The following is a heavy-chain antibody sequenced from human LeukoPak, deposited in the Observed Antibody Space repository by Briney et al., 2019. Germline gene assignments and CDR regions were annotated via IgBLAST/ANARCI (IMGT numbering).Heavy chain of an antibody. CDR1: GFTFSSYG. J-gene: IGHJ4*02. CDR2: IWYDGSNK. V-gene: IGHV3-33*01. D-gene: IGHD6-19*01. CDR3: ARDQDSSGWYYTLDY. Sequence: PGRSLRLSCAASGFTFSSYGMHWVRQAPGKGLEWVAVIWYDGSNKYYANSVKGRFTISRDNSKNTLYLQMNSLRAEDTAVYYCARDQDSSGWYYTLDYWGQGTLVTVSS.